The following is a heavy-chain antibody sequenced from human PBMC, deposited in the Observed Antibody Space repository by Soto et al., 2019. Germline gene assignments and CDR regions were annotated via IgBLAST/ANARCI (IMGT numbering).Heavy chain of an antibody. CDR1: GFTFSSYS. CDR3: ARAPELYYDILTGYYYFDY. J-gene: IGHJ4*02. D-gene: IGHD3-9*01. CDR2: ISSGSSYI. Sequence: EVQLVESGGGLVKPGGSLRLSCAASGFTFSSYSMNWVRQAPGKGLEWVSSISSGSSYIYYADSVKGRFTISRDNATNSLYLQMNSLRAEDTGVYYCARAPELYYDILTGYYYFDYWGQGTLVTVSS. V-gene: IGHV3-21*01.